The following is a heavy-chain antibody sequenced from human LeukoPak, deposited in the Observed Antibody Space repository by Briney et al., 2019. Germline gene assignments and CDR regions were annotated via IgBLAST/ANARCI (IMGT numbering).Heavy chain of an antibody. CDR2: MWSDGHNK. CDR3: AWGFSCRLKYFDY. V-gene: IGHV3-33*07. J-gene: IGHJ4*02. Sequence: GGSLRLSCAASGFTFSRSAMDWVRLAPGKGLESVPLMWSDGHNKYYADSMKGRFIVSRDSSKNTLFLQMSSLRAEDTAVYYSAWGFSCRLKYFDYWGQGTLVTVSS. CDR1: GFTFSRSA. D-gene: IGHD3-16*01.